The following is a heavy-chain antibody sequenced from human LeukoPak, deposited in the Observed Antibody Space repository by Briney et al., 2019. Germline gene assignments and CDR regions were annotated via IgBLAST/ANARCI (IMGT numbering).Heavy chain of an antibody. D-gene: IGHD3-16*01. J-gene: IGHJ2*01. CDR1: GGSISSSSYY. Sequence: SETLSLTCTVSGGSISSSSYYWGWIRQPPGKGLEWIGSIYYSGSTYYNPSLKSRVTISVDTPKNQFSLKLSSVTAADTAVYYCARLRTARFWYFDLWGRGTLVTVSS. CDR3: ARLRTARFWYFDL. CDR2: IYYSGST. V-gene: IGHV4-39*01.